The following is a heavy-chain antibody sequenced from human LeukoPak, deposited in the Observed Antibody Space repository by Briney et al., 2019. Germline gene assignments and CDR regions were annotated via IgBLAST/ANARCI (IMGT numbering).Heavy chain of an antibody. CDR1: GFTFSFYW. Sequence: GGSLRLSCAASGFTFSFYWMSWVRQAPGKGLEWVANIKEDGSERYYVDSLKGRFTISRDNAKNSLYLQMNSLRVEDTAVYYCARDLEKYYYDSSGYYYVGGHDYWGQGTLVTVSS. V-gene: IGHV3-7*01. CDR2: IKEDGSER. CDR3: ARDLEKYYYDSSGYYYVGGHDY. J-gene: IGHJ4*02. D-gene: IGHD3-22*01.